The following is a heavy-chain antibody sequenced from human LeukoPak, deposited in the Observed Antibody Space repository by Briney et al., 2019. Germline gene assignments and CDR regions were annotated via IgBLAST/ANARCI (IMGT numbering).Heavy chain of an antibody. CDR2: ISGSGGST. D-gene: IGHD3-22*01. V-gene: IGHV3-23*01. Sequence: GGSLRLSCAGSGFTFSSYAMSWVRQAPGKGLEWVSAISGSGGSTYYAGSVKGRFTISRDNSKTILYLQMNSLRAEDTAVYFCAKDRHDSSRLPFDPWGQGTLVTVSS. CDR3: AKDRHDSSRLPFDP. J-gene: IGHJ5*02. CDR1: GFTFSSYA.